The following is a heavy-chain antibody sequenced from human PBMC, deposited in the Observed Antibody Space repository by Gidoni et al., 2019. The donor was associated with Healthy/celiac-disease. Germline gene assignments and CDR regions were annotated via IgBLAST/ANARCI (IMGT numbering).Heavy chain of an antibody. J-gene: IGHJ4*02. D-gene: IGHD6-13*01. V-gene: IGHV4-34*01. CDR3: ARGRRSSWYPGFDY. Sequence: QVQLQQWGAGLLKPSETLSLTCAVYGGSFSGYYWSGIRQPPGKGLEWIGEINHSGSTNYNPSLKSRVTISVDTSKNQFSLKLSSVTAADTAVYYCARGRRSSWYPGFDYWGQGTLVTVSS. CDR1: GGSFSGYY. CDR2: INHSGST.